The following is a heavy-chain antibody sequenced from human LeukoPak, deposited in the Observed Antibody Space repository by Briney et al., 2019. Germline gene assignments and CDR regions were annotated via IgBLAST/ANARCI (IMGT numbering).Heavy chain of an antibody. V-gene: IGHV1-2*02. CDR2: INPNSGDT. J-gene: IGHJ4*02. CDR3: ASRGGSGKYDFDF. Sequence: GASVKVSCKASGYTFTGYYMSWVRQAPGQGLEWMGWINPNSGDTNYAQKFQGRVTMTRDTSVSTAYLELSSLRYDDTAVYYCASRGGSGKYDFDFWGQGTLVTVPS. D-gene: IGHD3-10*01. CDR1: GYTFTGYY.